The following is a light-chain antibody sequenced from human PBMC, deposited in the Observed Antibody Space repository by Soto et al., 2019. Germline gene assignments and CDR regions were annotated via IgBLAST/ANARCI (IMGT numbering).Light chain of an antibody. CDR2: AAS. CDR1: QGISSY. V-gene: IGKV1-9*01. J-gene: IGKJ4*01. Sequence: DIQFTQSPSFLSASVGDRVTITFRASQGISSYLAWYQQKPGKAPKLLIYAASTLQSGVPSRFSGSGSGTEFTLTISSLQPEDFATYYCQQLNSYPFTFGGGTKVDIK. CDR3: QQLNSYPFT.